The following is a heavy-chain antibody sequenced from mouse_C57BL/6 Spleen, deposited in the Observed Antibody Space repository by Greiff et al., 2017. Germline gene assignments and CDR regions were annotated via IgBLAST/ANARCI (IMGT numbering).Heavy chain of an antibody. CDR2: IHPNSGST. D-gene: IGHD3-3*01. V-gene: IGHV1-64*01. CDR3: ARAGALYYFYY. CDR1: GYTFTSYW. J-gene: IGHJ2*01. Sequence: VQLQQPGAELVKPGASVKLSCKASGYTFTSYWMHWVKQRPGQGLEWIGMIHPNSGSTNYNEKFKSKATLTVDKSSSTAYMQLSSLTSEDSAVYYCARAGALYYFYYWGQGTTLTVSS.